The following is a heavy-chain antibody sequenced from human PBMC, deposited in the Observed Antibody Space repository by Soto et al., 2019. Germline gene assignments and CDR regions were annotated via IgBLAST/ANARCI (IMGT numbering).Heavy chain of an antibody. Sequence: ESGGVVVQPGGSLRLSCAASGFTFDDYTMHWVRQAPGKGLEWVSLISWDGGSTYYADSVKGRFTISRDNSKNSLYLQMNSLRTEDTALYYCAKDMLLSYYYGMDVWGQGTTVTVSS. V-gene: IGHV3-43*01. CDR3: AKDMLLSYYYGMDV. J-gene: IGHJ6*02. CDR2: ISWDGGST. CDR1: GFTFDDYT.